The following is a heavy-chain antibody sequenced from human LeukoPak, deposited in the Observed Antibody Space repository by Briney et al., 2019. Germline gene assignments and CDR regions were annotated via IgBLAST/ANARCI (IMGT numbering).Heavy chain of an antibody. J-gene: IGHJ4*02. CDR1: GYTFSSYG. CDR2: ITPYNGNT. D-gene: IGHD3-3*01. Sequence: GASVKVSCKXSGYTFSSYGISWVRQAPGQGLEWMGRITPYNGNTNYAHKLQGRVTMTTDTSTSTAYMELRSLRSDDTAVYYCARAVPPSLEWFYYWGQGTLVTVSS. V-gene: IGHV1-18*01. CDR3: ARAVPPSLEWFYY.